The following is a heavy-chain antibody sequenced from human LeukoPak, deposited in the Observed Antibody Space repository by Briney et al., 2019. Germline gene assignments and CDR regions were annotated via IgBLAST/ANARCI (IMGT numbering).Heavy chain of an antibody. CDR3: ARDHWNDVSFYDAFEI. CDR1: GYTFTNFG. V-gene: IGHV1-18*04. Sequence: ASVKVSCKASGYTFTNFGVSWVRQAPGQGPEWMGWISGYNGETYYAQEFQGRVTMTPETSTSTAYMELRSLTSDDTAVYYCARDHWNDVSFYDAFEIWGQGTMVTVSS. CDR2: ISGYNGET. D-gene: IGHD1-1*01. J-gene: IGHJ3*02.